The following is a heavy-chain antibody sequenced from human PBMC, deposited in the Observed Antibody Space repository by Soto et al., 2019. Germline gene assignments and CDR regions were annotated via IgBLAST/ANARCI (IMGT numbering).Heavy chain of an antibody. V-gene: IGHV1-18*01. CDR2: INVYNGKT. J-gene: IGHJ4*02. CDR3: GRLGAELVTAIGADH. Sequence: QVQLVQSGAEVKKPGASVKVSCKASGYTFTSYGISWVRQAPGQGLEWMGWINVYNGKTNYVQSLQGRVTMTTDISASPGDLAVRGLRSADAAVYYCGRLGAELVTAIGADHWGQGSLVTVSS. CDR1: GYTFTSYG. D-gene: IGHD2-21*02.